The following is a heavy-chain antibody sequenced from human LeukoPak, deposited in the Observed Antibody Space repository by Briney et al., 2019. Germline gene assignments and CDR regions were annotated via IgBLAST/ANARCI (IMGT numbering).Heavy chain of an antibody. CDR1: GYTFSNYG. V-gene: IGHV1-18*01. CDR2: VSSYNDNT. D-gene: IGHD4-17*01. J-gene: IGHJ6*03. CDR3: AREGYGDYLSPYMDV. Sequence: ASVKVSCKASGYTFSNYGISWVRQAPGQGLEWMGWVSSYNDNTNYAQRLQGRVTMTTDTSTSTAYMELRSLRSDDTAVYYCAREGYGDYLSPYMDVWGKGTTVTVSS.